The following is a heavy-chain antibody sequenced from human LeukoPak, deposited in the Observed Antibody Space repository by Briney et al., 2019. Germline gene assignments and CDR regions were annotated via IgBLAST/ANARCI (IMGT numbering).Heavy chain of an antibody. J-gene: IGHJ4*02. D-gene: IGHD3-3*01. CDR3: VGRFLEWSDD. V-gene: IGHV3-48*04. CDR1: GFTFSSYW. Sequence: GGSLRLSCAASGFTFSSYWMHWVRQAPGKGLEWVSYISSSGTTIYYADSVKGRFTISRDNARNSLYLQMNSLRAEDTAVYYCVGRFLEWSDDWGQGTLVTVSS. CDR2: ISSSGTTI.